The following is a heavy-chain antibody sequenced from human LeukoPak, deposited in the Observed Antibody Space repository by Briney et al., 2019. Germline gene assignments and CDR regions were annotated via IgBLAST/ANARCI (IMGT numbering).Heavy chain of an antibody. CDR3: AGVTTLSAALDC. CDR2: IYYSGST. Sequence: PSETLSLTCTVSGASISSSSYYWGWIRQPPGKGLVWIGSIYYSGSTYYNPSLKSRVTISVHTSNNQFSLKLSSVTAADTAVYYCAGVTTLSAALDCWGQGTLVTVSS. J-gene: IGHJ4*02. V-gene: IGHV4-39*07. D-gene: IGHD3-3*01. CDR1: GASISSSSYY.